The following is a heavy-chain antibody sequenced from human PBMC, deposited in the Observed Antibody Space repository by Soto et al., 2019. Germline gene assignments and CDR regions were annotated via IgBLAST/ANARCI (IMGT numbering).Heavy chain of an antibody. D-gene: IGHD6-19*01. CDR2: IRSSGDDI. J-gene: IGHJ1*01. Sequence: EVPLVESGGGLVQPGGSLRLSCAASGFIFSDYSMNWVRQAPGKGLEWVSYIRSSGDDIYIADSVKGRFTISRNNAKNSLYLQMDSLRGEDTAVYYCAKVGALAGMAYFQHWGQGTLVIVSS. CDR1: GFIFSDYS. CDR3: AKVGALAGMAYFQH. V-gene: IGHV3-48*01.